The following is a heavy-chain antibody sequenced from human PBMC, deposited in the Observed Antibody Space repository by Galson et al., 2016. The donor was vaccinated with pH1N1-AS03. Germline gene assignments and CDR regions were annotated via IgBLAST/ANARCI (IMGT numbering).Heavy chain of an antibody. D-gene: IGHD3-3*01. J-gene: IGHJ3*02. CDR3: ARGKEFWSGYPDDPFDI. V-gene: IGHV3-7*03. CDR1: GFIFSGYW. CDR2: IKQDGREK. Sequence: SLRLSCAASGFIFSGYWMSWVRQAPGKGLEWVANIKQDGREKYYVDSVKGRFTISRDNAKNSVYLQMNSLRADDTAVYHCARGKEFWSGYPDDPFDIWGLGTRVTVSS.